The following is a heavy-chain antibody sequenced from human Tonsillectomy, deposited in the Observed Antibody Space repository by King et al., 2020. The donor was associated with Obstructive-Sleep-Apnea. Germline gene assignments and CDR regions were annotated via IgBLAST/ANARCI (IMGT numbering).Heavy chain of an antibody. Sequence: VQLVESGGGLVKPGGSLRLSCAASGFTFSSYSLNWVRQAPGKGLEWISSISSSGIYISYADSVKGRFTISRDNAKNSLYLQMNSLRAEDTAVYYCASGTYSFDYWGPGTQITVSS. V-gene: IGHV3-21*01. CDR3: ASGTYSFDY. D-gene: IGHD1-26*01. CDR1: GFTFSSYS. J-gene: IGHJ4*02. CDR2: ISSSGIYI.